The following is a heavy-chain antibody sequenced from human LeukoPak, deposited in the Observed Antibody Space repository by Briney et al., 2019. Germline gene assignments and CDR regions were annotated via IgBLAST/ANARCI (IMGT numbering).Heavy chain of an antibody. Sequence: PGRSLRLSCAASGFTFSSYGMHWARQAPGKGLEWVAVIWYVGSNKYYADSVKGRFTISRDNSKNTLYLQMNSLRAEDTAVYYCAREMATIVLDYWGQGTLVTVSS. CDR2: IWYVGSNK. J-gene: IGHJ4*02. CDR3: AREMATIVLDY. V-gene: IGHV3-33*01. D-gene: IGHD5-24*01. CDR1: GFTFSSYG.